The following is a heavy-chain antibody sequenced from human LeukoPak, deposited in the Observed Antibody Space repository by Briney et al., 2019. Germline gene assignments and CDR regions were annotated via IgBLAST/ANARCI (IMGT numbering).Heavy chain of an antibody. D-gene: IGHD6-19*01. J-gene: IGHJ4*02. V-gene: IGHV3-30*04. CDR2: IRYDGSNK. CDR3: ARDDVAVAGSFDY. CDR1: GFTFSSYA. Sequence: GRSLRLSCAASGFTFSSYAMHWVRQAPGKGLEWVAFIRYDGSNKYYADSVKGRFTISRDNSKNTLYLQMNSLRAEDTAVYYCARDDVAVAGSFDYWGQGTLVTVSS.